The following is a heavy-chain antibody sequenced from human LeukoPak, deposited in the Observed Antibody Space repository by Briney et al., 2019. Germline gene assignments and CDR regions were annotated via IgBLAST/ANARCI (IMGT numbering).Heavy chain of an antibody. CDR2: ISSGGGTI. CDR3: ARESFYCSGGSCYNTQFDY. CDR1: GFTFSDYY. D-gene: IGHD2-15*01. V-gene: IGHV3-11*01. J-gene: IGHJ4*02. Sequence: GSLRLSCAASGFTFSDYYMSGIRQAPGKGLEWVSYISSGGGTIYYADSVKGRFTISRDNAKNSLYLQMNSLRAEDTAVYYCARESFYCSGGSCYNTQFDYWGQGTLVTVSS.